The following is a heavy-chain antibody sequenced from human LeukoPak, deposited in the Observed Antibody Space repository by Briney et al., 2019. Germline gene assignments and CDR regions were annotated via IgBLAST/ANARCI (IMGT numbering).Heavy chain of an antibody. V-gene: IGHV3-23*01. D-gene: IGHD1-26*01. CDR3: AKALGGSYYGDRGFDY. CDR1: GFTFNNYA. CDR2: ISDSGNRT. J-gene: IGHJ4*02. Sequence: PGGSLRLSCVVSGFTFNNYAMGWVRQAPEKGLEWVSVISDSGNRTYYADSVKGRFTISRDNSKNTLYKKMNSLRAEDTAIYYCAKALGGSYYGDRGFDYWGQGTLVTVSS.